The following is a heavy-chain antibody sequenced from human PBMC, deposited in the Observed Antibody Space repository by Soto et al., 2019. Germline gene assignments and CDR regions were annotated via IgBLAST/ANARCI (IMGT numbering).Heavy chain of an antibody. CDR2: IYHSGST. D-gene: IGHD2-2*01. Sequence: SETLSLTCAVSGYSISSGYYWGWIRQPPGKGLEWIGSIYHSGSTYYNPSLKSRVTISVDTSKNQFSLKLSSVTAADTAVYYCARDELVVVAAATSSYYGMDVWGQGTTVTVSS. J-gene: IGHJ6*02. V-gene: IGHV4-38-2*02. CDR1: GYSISSGYY. CDR3: ARDELVVVAAATSSYYGMDV.